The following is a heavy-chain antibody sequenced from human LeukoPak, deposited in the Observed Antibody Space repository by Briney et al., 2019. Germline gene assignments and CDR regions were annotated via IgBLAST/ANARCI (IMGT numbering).Heavy chain of an antibody. CDR1: GCTFSSYA. CDR2: FSGNGGST. CDR3: AKSDSSGYYYSYFDY. D-gene: IGHD3-22*01. Sequence: GGSLRLSCAASGCTFSSYAMTWVRQAPGKGLEWVSAFSGNGGSTYYADSVKGRFTISRDNSKNTLYLQMNSLRAEDTAVYYCAKSDSSGYYYSYFDYWGQGALVTVSS. J-gene: IGHJ4*02. V-gene: IGHV3-23*01.